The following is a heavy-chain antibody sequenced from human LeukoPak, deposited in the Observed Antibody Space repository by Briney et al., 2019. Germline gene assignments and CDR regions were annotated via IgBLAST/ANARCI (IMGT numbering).Heavy chain of an antibody. V-gene: IGHV4-39*01. CDR3: AITYYYGSGSGSFFDY. CDR2: IYYSGST. J-gene: IGHJ4*02. CDR1: GGSIGSSSYY. Sequence: PSETLSLACTVAGGSIGSSSYYWGRIRQPPGKGLEWIGRIYYSGSTDYNPSLKSRVTISVDTSKNPFSLKLSSVTAADTAVYYCAITYYYGSGSGSFFDYWGQGTLVTVSS. D-gene: IGHD3-10*01.